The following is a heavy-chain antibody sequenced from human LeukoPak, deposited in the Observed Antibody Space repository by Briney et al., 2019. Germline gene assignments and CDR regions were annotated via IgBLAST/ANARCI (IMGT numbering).Heavy chain of an antibody. D-gene: IGHD2-15*01. V-gene: IGHV3-23*01. J-gene: IGHJ4*02. Sequence: GGSLRLSCAASGFTFSSYAMSWVRQAPGKGLEWVSAIGGSGGSTYYADSVKGRFTISRDNSKNTLYLQMNSLRAEDTAVYYCAKPSTGIVVVVAATPAADFDYWGQGTLVTVSS. CDR1: GFTFSSYA. CDR3: AKPSTGIVVVVAATPAADFDY. CDR2: IGGSGGST.